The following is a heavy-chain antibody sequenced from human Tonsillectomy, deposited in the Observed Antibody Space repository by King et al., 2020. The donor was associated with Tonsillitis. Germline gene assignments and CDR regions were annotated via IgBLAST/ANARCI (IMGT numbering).Heavy chain of an antibody. CDR3: ARNTFGPLNDAFDF. Sequence: VQLQESGPGRVKPSETLSLICTVSGGSINSYYWSWIRQPAGRTLEWIGRIYASGSTDYNPSLKGRVTMSIDTSKNQFFRKLRSVTAADTAIYYCARNTFGPLNDAFDFWGQGTMVTVSS. CDR2: IYASGST. V-gene: IGHV4-4*07. CDR1: GGSINSYY. J-gene: IGHJ3*01. D-gene: IGHD3-16*01.